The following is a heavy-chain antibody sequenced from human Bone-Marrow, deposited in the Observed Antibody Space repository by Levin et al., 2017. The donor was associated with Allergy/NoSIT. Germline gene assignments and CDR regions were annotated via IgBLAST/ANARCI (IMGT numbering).Heavy chain of an antibody. Sequence: GGSLRLSCAASGVTFSGYWMHWVRQAPGKGLMWVSRINSDGSSTNYADSVKGRFTISRDNAKNTLYLQMNSLRADDTAVYYCARAPCGAFDYWGQGTLVTVSS. CDR3: ARAPCGAFDY. V-gene: IGHV3-74*01. CDR2: INSDGSST. J-gene: IGHJ4*02. CDR1: GVTFSGYW. D-gene: IGHD4-17*01.